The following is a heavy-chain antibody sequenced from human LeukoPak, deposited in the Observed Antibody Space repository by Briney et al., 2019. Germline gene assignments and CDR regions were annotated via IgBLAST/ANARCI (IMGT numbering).Heavy chain of an antibody. D-gene: IGHD5-18*01. CDR1: GFRFNTYW. CDR3: ARDLSRIHLWSNPYFDY. Sequence: PGGSLRLSCAASGFRFNTYWMSWVRQAPGKGLEWVANIKQDGSEKYYVDSVKGRFTISRDNAKNSLYLQMNSLRAEDTAVYYCARDLSRIHLWSNPYFDYWGQGTLVTVSS. V-gene: IGHV3-7*01. J-gene: IGHJ4*02. CDR2: IKQDGSEK.